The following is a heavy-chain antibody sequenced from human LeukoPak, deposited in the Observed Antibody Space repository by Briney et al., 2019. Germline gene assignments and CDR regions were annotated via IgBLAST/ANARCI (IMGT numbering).Heavy chain of an antibody. CDR1: GYTLTELS. D-gene: IGHD1-26*01. V-gene: IGHV1-24*01. CDR2: FDPEDGET. CDR3: ATGPLIGGKSGFFYYYYGMDV. J-gene: IGHJ6*02. Sequence: ASVKVSCKVSGYTLTELSMHWVRQASGKGLEWMGGFDPEDGETIYAQKFQGRVTMTEDTSTDTAYMELSSLRSEDTAVYYCATGPLIGGKSGFFYYYYGMDVWGQGTTVTVSS.